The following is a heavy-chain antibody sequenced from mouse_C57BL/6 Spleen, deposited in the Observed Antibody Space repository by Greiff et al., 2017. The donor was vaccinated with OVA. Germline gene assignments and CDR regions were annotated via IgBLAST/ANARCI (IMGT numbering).Heavy chain of an antibody. CDR1: GYTFTDYY. V-gene: IGHV1-26*01. D-gene: IGHD1-1*01. Sequence: VQLQQSGPELVKPGASVKISCKASGYTFTDYYMNWVKQSHGKSLEWIGDINPNNGGTSYNQKFKGKATLTVDKSSSTAYMELRSLTSEDSAVYYCARCSSSYYYAMDYWGQGTSVTVSS. J-gene: IGHJ4*01. CDR3: ARCSSSYYYAMDY. CDR2: INPNNGGT.